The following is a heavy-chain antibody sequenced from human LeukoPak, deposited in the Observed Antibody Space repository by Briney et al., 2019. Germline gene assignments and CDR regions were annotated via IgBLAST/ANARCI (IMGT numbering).Heavy chain of an antibody. CDR2: MNPNSGNT. J-gene: IGHJ4*02. CDR1: GGTFSSYD. CDR3: AREGFDY. Sequence: ASVKVSRKASGGTFSSYDINWVRQATGQGLEWMGYMNPNSGNTGYAQKFQGRVTITSDTSRSTAYMELSSLRSEDTAVYYCAREGFDYWGQGTLVTVSS. V-gene: IGHV1-8*03.